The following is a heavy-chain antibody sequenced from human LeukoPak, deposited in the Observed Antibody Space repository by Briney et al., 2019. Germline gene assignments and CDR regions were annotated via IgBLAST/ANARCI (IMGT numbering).Heavy chain of an antibody. Sequence: GGSLRLSCAPYGFTLTSHSINWVRQAQGKGLEWVSSISSSSSYIHSADSVKGRFTISTDNAKNSLYLQMNSLRAEDTAVYYCARDLYDSGAYSSPIDYWGQGTLVTVSS. J-gene: IGHJ4*02. CDR3: ARDLYDSGAYSSPIDY. D-gene: IGHD3-22*01. CDR2: ISSSSSYI. CDR1: GFTLTSHS. V-gene: IGHV3-21*01.